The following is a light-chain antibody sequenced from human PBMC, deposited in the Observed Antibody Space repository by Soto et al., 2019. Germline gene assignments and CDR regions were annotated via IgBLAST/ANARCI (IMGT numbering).Light chain of an antibody. J-gene: IGKJ2*01. CDR3: QQYNSYSYT. CDR2: KAF. Sequence: DIQMTKSPSTLSASVGARVSITCRASQSISSWLAWYQRKPGKAPKLLIYKAFSLESGVPSRFSVSGYGTELTLTISSLQPDDFATYYCQQYNSYSYTFGQGTKLEIK. V-gene: IGKV1-5*03. CDR1: QSISSW.